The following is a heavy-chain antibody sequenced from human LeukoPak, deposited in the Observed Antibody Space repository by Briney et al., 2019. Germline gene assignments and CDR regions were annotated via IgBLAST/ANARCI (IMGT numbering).Heavy chain of an antibody. CDR2: INSDGSIT. Sequence: GGSLRLSCAASGFSFNNYWMNWVRQAPGKGLVWVSHINSDGSITSYADSVKGRSTISRDNAKNTLYLQMNSLRAEDTAVYYCARDAVDTANAVWGQGTTVTVSS. CDR1: GFSFNNYW. D-gene: IGHD5-18*01. V-gene: IGHV3-74*01. CDR3: ARDAVDTANAV. J-gene: IGHJ6*02.